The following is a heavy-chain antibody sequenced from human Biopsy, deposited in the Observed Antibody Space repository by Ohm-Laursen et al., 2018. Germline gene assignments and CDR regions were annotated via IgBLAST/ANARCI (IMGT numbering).Heavy chain of an antibody. D-gene: IGHD6-19*01. V-gene: IGHV1-18*01. CDR2: ISPKSGGT. CDR1: GYSLTSYG. CDR3: ALQSVAQMKNFDY. Sequence: SVKVSCKASGYSLTSYGISWVRQAPGQGLEWMGWISPKSGGTNYAQKFQGNITMTKNTSMSTAYMEMSRLRSDDTAVYYCALQSVAQMKNFDYWGQGTTVTVSS. J-gene: IGHJ4*03.